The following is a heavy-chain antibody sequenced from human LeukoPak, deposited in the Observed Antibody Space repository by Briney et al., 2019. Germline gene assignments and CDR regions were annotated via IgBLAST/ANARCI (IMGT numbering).Heavy chain of an antibody. Sequence: QSGGSLRLSCAASGFSFRDYWMSWVRQAPGKGLEWVADIEPDGSGKTYVDSVKGRFTISRDNAQQSLYLQMDTLTAEDTAVYYCARDQEAIAAAGTSAFDYWGQGTLVTVSS. J-gene: IGHJ4*02. CDR1: GFSFRDYW. V-gene: IGHV3-7*01. CDR2: IEPDGSGK. D-gene: IGHD6-13*01. CDR3: ARDQEAIAAAGTSAFDY.